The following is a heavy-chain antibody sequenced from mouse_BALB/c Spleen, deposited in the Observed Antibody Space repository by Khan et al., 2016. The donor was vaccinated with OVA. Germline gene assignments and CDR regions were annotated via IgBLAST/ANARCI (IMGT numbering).Heavy chain of an antibody. CDR2: ISSDSGTI. J-gene: IGHJ2*01. V-gene: IGHV5-17*02. D-gene: IGHD1-1*01. Sequence: EVELVESGGGLVQSGGSRKLSCAASGFTFTSYGMHWIRQAPEKGLEWVAYISSDSGTIYYADTVKGRFTISRDNPKNTLFLQMTSLRSGDTAMYFCATSYFYGYYFDYWGQGTTLTVSS. CDR3: ATSYFYGYYFDY. CDR1: GFTFTSYG.